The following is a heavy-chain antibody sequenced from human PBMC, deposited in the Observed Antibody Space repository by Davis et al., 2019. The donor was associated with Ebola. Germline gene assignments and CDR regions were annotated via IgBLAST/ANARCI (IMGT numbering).Heavy chain of an antibody. CDR3: ARFKPAAVLYYYYGMDV. Sequence: SETLSLTCAVYGGSFSGYYWSWIRQPPGKGLEWIGEINHSGSTNYNPSLKSRVTISVDTSKNQFSLKLSSVTAADTAVYYCARFKPAAVLYYYYGMDVWGQGTTVTVSS. D-gene: IGHD2-2*02. J-gene: IGHJ6*02. CDR1: GGSFSGYY. CDR2: INHSGST. V-gene: IGHV4-34*01.